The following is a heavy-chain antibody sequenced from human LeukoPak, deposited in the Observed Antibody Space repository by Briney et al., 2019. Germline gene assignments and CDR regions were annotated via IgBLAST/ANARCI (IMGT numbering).Heavy chain of an antibody. CDR3: ARDGREFGDLFDY. CDR1: GFTFSSHW. CDR2: INSDGSST. V-gene: IGHV3-74*03. Sequence: GGPLRLSCAASGFTFSSHWMHWVRQAPGKGLVWVSRINSDGSSTTYADSVKGRFTISRDNAKNTLYLQMNSLRAEDTAVYYCARDGREFGDLFDYWGQGTLVTVSS. J-gene: IGHJ4*02. D-gene: IGHD2/OR15-2a*01.